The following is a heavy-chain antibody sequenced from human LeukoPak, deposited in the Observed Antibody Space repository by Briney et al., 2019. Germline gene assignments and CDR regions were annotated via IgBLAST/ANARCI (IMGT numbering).Heavy chain of an antibody. Sequence: QPGRSLILSCAASGFTFSDYGLHWVRQAPGKGLEWVAVMSYDGSNKYYADSVRGRFTISRDNSKNTLYLQMNSLRAEDTAVYYCAKDLDYFTQYAFDIWGKGTMVTVSS. CDR1: GFTFSDYG. V-gene: IGHV3-30*18. D-gene: IGHD2/OR15-2a*01. CDR3: AKDLDYFTQYAFDI. CDR2: MSYDGSNK. J-gene: IGHJ3*02.